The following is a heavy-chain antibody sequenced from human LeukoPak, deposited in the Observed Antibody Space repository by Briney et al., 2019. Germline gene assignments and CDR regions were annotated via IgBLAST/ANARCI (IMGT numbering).Heavy chain of an antibody. CDR3: IRLGGSGHDRFDA. J-gene: IGHJ4*02. D-gene: IGHD5-12*01. CDR2: VRTKFFGATT. CDR1: GFSFEDFA. Sequence: PGGSLRLSCRSSGFSFEDFAMGWVRQAPGKGLEWLGFVRTKFFGATTQYAPSVKGRFTMSRDDSNSIAYLQMNGLRTEDTAVSFCIRLGGSGHDRFDAWGQGTLVTVSS. V-gene: IGHV3-49*04.